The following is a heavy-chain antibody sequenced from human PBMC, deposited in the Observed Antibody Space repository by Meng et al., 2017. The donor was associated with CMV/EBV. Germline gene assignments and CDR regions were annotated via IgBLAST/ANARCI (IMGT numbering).Heavy chain of an antibody. CDR1: TFRNCD. J-gene: IGHJ5*02. D-gene: IGHD3-3*01. CDR3: ARGGSDYDFWSGYSYWFDP. CDR2: MKPNSSKT. V-gene: IGHV1-8*01. Sequence: TFRNCDINWGRQGNGKGLEWMGGMKPNSSKTGYAKKFQGRATMTRNTSISTAYMELSSLKSEDTAVYYCARGGSDYDFWSGYSYWFDPWGQGTLVTVSS.